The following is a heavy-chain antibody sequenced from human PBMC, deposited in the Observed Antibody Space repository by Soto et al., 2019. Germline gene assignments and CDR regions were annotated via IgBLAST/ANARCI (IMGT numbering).Heavy chain of an antibody. CDR3: ARMETFGSLNWFDP. CDR2: MNPGSGDT. Sequence: SVKVFSKASGYSFTNNDVSWVRQATGQGLEWMGWMNPGSGDTGYAQKFQGRVTMTRDISIATAYMELSSLRSDDTAIYDCARMETFGSLNWFDPWGQGTMVTVSS. CDR1: GYSFTNND. V-gene: IGHV1-8*01. D-gene: IGHD3-16*01. J-gene: IGHJ5*02.